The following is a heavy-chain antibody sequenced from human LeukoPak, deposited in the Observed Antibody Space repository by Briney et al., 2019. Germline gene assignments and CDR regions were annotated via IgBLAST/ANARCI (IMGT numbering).Heavy chain of an antibody. J-gene: IGHJ4*02. CDR2: ISYDGSNK. V-gene: IGHV3-30-3*01. D-gene: IGHD7-27*01. CDR3: ARAPSGNWGEAYFGH. Sequence: GGSLRLSCAASGFTFSSYAMHWVRQAAGKWLEWVAVISYDGSNKYYADSVKGRFTISRDNSKNTLYLQMNSLRAEDTAVYYCARAPSGNWGEAYFGHWGQGTLVSVSS. CDR1: GFTFSSYA.